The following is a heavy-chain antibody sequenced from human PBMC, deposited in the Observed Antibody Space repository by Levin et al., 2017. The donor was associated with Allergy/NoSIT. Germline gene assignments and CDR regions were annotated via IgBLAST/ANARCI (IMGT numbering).Heavy chain of an antibody. V-gene: IGHV3-33*01. CDR1: GFTFSSYG. D-gene: IGHD1-26*01. CDR3: ARDGRSYEADY. Sequence: GESLKISCAASGFTFSSYGMHWVRQAPGKGLEWVAVIWYDGSNKYYADSVKGRFTISRDNSKNTLYLQMNSLRAEDTAVYYCARDGRSYEADYWGQGTLVTVSS. J-gene: IGHJ4*02. CDR2: IWYDGSNK.